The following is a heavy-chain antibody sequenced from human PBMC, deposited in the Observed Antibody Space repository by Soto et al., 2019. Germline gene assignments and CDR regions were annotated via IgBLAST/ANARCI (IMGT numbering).Heavy chain of an antibody. D-gene: IGHD3-9*01. J-gene: IGHJ4*02. Sequence: ASVKVSCKSSVYTFTGYYMHCVRQAPGQGLEWMGWINPKNGGTNYVQKFQAWVTMTRDTSISTAYMELSRLRSDDTAVYYCATGDSLNGSYEEFDYWGQGTLVTVSS. CDR3: ATGDSLNGSYEEFDY. CDR1: VYTFTGYY. CDR2: INPKNGGT. V-gene: IGHV1-2*04.